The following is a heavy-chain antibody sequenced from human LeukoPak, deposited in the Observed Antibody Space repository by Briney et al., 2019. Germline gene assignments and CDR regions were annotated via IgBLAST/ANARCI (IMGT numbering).Heavy chain of an antibody. V-gene: IGHV1-8*01. Sequence: GASVKVSCKASGYTFTSYDINWVRQATGQGLEWMGWMNPNSGNTGYAQKFQGRVTMTRNTSISTAYMELSSLRSEDTAVYYCARSGYYMINYYYHYMDVWGKGTTVTVSS. D-gene: IGHD5-12*01. CDR2: MNPNSGNT. J-gene: IGHJ6*03. CDR3: ARSGYYMINYYYHYMDV. CDR1: GYTFTSYD.